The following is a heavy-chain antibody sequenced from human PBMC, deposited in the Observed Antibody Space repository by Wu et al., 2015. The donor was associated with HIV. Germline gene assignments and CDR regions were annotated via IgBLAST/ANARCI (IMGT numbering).Heavy chain of an antibody. CDR3: ASSIGEVVPAAIGPFYFDY. J-gene: IGHJ4*02. V-gene: IGHV1-69*13. CDR1: GGTFSSYA. D-gene: IGHD2-2*02. Sequence: QVQLVQSGAEVKKPGSSVKVSCKASGGTFSSYAISWVRQAPGQGLEWMGRIIPIFGTANYAQKFQGRVTITADESTSTAYMDLSSLRSEDTAVYYCASSIGEVVPAAIGPFYFDYWGQGTLVTVSS. CDR2: IIPIFGTA.